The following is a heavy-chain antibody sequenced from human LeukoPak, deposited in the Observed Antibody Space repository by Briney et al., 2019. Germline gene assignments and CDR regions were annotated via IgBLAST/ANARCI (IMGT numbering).Heavy chain of an antibody. Sequence: GGSLRLSCAASGFTVSSNYMSWVRPAPGKGLEWVSVIYSGGSTYYADSVKGRFTISRDNSKNTLYLQMNSLRAEDTAVYYCARLAAAALEHWGQGTLVTVSS. V-gene: IGHV3-53*01. D-gene: IGHD6-13*01. J-gene: IGHJ1*01. CDR3: ARLAAAALEH. CDR2: IYSGGST. CDR1: GFTVSSNY.